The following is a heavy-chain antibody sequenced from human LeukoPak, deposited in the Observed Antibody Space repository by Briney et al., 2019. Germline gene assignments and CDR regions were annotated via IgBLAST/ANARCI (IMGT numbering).Heavy chain of an antibody. J-gene: IGHJ4*02. CDR2: ISAYNGNT. V-gene: IGHV1-18*04. CDR1: GYTFTSYY. D-gene: IGHD3-10*01. Sequence: ASVKVSCKASGYTFTSYYMHWVRQAPGQGLEWMGWISAYNGNTNYAQKLQGRVTMTTDTSTSTAYMELRSLRSDDTAVYYRASLVRGSGSYYYWGQGTLVTVSS. CDR3: ASLVRGSGSYYY.